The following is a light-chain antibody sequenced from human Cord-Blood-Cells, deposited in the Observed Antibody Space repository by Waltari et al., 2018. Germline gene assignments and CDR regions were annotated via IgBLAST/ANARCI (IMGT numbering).Light chain of an antibody. CDR2: DVS. CDR1: SSDVGGYNY. J-gene: IGLJ2*01. Sequence: QSALTQPRSVSGSPGQSVTISCTGTSSDVGGYNYVSWYQQHPGKAPKLMIYDVSKRAAGSPDRFSGSMSGNTASLTISGLQAEDEADYYCCSYAGSYTFVVFGGGTKLTVL. CDR3: CSYAGSYTFVV. V-gene: IGLV2-11*01.